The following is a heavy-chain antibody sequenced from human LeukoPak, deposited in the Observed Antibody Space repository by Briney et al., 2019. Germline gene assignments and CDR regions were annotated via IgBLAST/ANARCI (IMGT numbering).Heavy chain of an antibody. J-gene: IGHJ4*02. V-gene: IGHV1-69*13. CDR3: AREWGLESSGYYYAY. D-gene: IGHD3-22*01. CDR2: ITPIFGTA. Sequence: SVKVSCKASGGTFSRFTISWVRQAPGQGFEWMGGITPIFGTANFAQRFQGRVSITADESTSTAFMELSSLRSEDTAVYYCAREWGLESSGYYYAYWGQGTLVTVSS. CDR1: GGTFSRFT.